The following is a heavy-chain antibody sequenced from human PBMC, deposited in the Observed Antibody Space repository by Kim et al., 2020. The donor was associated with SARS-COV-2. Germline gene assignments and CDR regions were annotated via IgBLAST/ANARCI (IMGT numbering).Heavy chain of an antibody. CDR2: IPYSGST. CDR3: ARDYYGSDASYVAFDI. V-gene: IGHV4-61*01. CDR1: GGSVNSGSYF. D-gene: IGHD3-10*01. J-gene: IGHJ3*02. Sequence: SETLSLTCTVSGGSVNSGSYFWNWIRQSPGKGLEWIGYIPYSGSTNYNPSLKSRVTISMDRSKNQFSLKLSSVTASDTAVYFCARDYYGSDASYVAFDIWGQGTMVTVSS.